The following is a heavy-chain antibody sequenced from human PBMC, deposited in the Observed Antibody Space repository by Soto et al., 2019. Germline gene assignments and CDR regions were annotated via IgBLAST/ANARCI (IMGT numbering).Heavy chain of an antibody. D-gene: IGHD2-8*01. Sequence: PGGSLRLSCAASGFTFSSYWMTWVRQAPGKGLVWVSRVNHDGSDISYADSVKGRFTISRDNAKNTVFLQMNSLRVEDTAVYYCARVGTLMSLAVRPSSDYWGQGTLVTVSS. CDR3: ARVGTLMSLAVRPSSDY. V-gene: IGHV3-74*01. J-gene: IGHJ4*02. CDR2: VNHDGSDI. CDR1: GFTFSSYW.